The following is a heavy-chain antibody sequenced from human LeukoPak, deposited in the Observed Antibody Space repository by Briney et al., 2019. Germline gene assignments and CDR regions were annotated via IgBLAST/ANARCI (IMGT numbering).Heavy chain of an antibody. CDR1: GFTLSNYW. J-gene: IGHJ4*02. D-gene: IGHD3-22*01. CDR2: IKQDGSEK. Sequence: GGSLRLSCAASGFTLSNYWMSWVRQAPGKGLEWVANIKQDGSEKYYVDSVKGRFTISRDNAKNSLYLQMNSLRAEDTAVYYCASSSSGYYYPDYWGQGTLVTVSS. CDR3: ASSSSGYYYPDY. V-gene: IGHV3-7*01.